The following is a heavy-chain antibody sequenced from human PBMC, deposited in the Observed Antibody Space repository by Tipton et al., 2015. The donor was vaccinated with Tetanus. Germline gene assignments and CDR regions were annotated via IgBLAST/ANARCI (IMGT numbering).Heavy chain of an antibody. D-gene: IGHD1-26*01. CDR3: ARDQARGARGWNYFDY. CDR2: IYSSGST. J-gene: IGHJ4*02. CDR1: GGSVSSGGYY. Sequence: TLSLTCTVSGGSVSSGGYYWSWIRQHPGKGLEWIGDIYSSGSTYYSPSLKSRLTISIDTSKNQFSLKLNSATAADTAVYYCARDQARGARGWNYFDYWGQGSLVTASS. V-gene: IGHV4-31*03.